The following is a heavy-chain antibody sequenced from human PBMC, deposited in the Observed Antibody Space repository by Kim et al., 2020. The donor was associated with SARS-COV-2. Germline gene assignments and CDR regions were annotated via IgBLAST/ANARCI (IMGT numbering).Heavy chain of an antibody. D-gene: IGHD2-15*01. CDR3: ARDCSGGSCYSASENYYYYGMDV. Sequence: ASVKVSCKASGYTFTSYGISWVRQAPGQGLEWMGWISAYNGNTNYAQKLQGRVTMTTDTSTSTAYMELRSLRSDDTAVYYCARDCSGGSCYSASENYYYYGMDVWGQGTTVTVSS. J-gene: IGHJ6*02. CDR2: ISAYNGNT. V-gene: IGHV1-18*04. CDR1: GYTFTSYG.